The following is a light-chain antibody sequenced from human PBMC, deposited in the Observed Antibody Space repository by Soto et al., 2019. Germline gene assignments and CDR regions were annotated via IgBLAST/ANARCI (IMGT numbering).Light chain of an antibody. V-gene: IGKV2-28*01. J-gene: IGKJ4*01. CDR2: LGS. CDR1: QSLLHSNGYNY. CDR3: MQALQTPLT. Sequence: DLVMTQSPLSLPVTPGEPASISCRSSQSLLHSNGYNYLDWYLQKPGQSPQLLIYLGSNRASGAPDRFSSSGSGTDFTLKISRVEAEDVGVYYCMQALQTPLTFGGGTKVEIK.